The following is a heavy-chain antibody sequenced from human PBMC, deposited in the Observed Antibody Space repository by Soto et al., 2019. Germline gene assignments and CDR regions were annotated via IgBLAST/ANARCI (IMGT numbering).Heavy chain of an antibody. CDR2: IFYAGNT. CDR3: ARHAAAPGIDLWFDP. D-gene: IGHD6-13*01. V-gene: IGHV4-39*01. CDR1: GGSISSSRSY. Sequence: QLQLQESGPGLVKPSETLSLTCNVSGGSISSSRSYWAWFRQPPGKELEWIANIFYAGNTYYNPSLKSRVTVSVDTSKNQFSLKLDLVTAADTAVYYCARHAAAPGIDLWFDPWGQGTLVTVSS. J-gene: IGHJ5*02.